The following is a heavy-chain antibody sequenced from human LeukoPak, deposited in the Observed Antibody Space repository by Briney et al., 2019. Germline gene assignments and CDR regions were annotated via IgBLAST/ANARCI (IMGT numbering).Heavy chain of an antibody. J-gene: IGHJ4*02. CDR3: AKGHYEQQLGYFDY. CDR1: GFTFSSYW. CDR2: TSDSGST. Sequence: GGSLRLSCAASGFTFSSYWIHWVRQAPGKGLEWVSSTSDSGSTYYADSVRGRFTISRDNSKNTLYLQMNSLRAEDTAVYYCAKGHYEQQLGYFDYWGQGTLVTVSS. V-gene: IGHV3-23*01. D-gene: IGHD6-13*01.